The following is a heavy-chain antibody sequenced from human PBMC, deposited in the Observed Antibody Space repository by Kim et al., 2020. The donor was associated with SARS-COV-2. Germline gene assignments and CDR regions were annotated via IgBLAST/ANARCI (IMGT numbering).Heavy chain of an antibody. Sequence: TNYNPSLKSRVTISVDTSNNQFSLKLSSVTAADTAVYYCARDRGSGFEFDYWGQGTLVTVSS. J-gene: IGHJ4*02. D-gene: IGHD6-19*01. CDR3: ARDRGSGFEFDY. V-gene: IGHV4-59*01. CDR2: T.